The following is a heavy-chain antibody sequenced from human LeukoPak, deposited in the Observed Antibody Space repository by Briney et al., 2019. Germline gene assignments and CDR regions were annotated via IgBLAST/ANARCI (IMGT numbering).Heavy chain of an antibody. Sequence: PGGSLRLSCAASGFTFSSYWMSWVRQAPGEGLEWVANIKQDGSEIYYVDSVKGRFTISRDNAKNSLYLQMNSLRAEDTAVYYCARDWGVPAALDAFDIWGQGTMVTVSS. CDR1: GFTFSSYW. CDR3: ARDWGVPAALDAFDI. D-gene: IGHD2-2*01. CDR2: IKQDGSEI. J-gene: IGHJ3*02. V-gene: IGHV3-7*01.